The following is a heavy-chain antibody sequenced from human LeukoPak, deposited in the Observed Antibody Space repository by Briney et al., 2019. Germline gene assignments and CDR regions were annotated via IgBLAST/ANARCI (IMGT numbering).Heavy chain of an antibody. V-gene: IGHV1-46*01. CDR3: ASYSYSSGWYGYFQH. Sequence: ASVKVSCKASGYTFTSYYMHWVRQAPGQGLEWMGIINPSGGSTSYAQKSQGRVTMTRDTSTSTVYMELSSLRSEDTAVYYCASYSYSSGWYGYFQHWGQGTLVTVSS. D-gene: IGHD6-19*01. J-gene: IGHJ1*01. CDR2: INPSGGST. CDR1: GYTFTSYY.